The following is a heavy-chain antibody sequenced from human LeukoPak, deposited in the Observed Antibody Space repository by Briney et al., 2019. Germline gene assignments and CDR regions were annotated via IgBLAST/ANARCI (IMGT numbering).Heavy chain of an antibody. D-gene: IGHD6-13*01. CDR1: SGSINCFY. Sequence: PSVTLSLTCTVSSGSINCFYWSWLPQPQGKELVWIGYIYYSWSTNSNPSLKSRIPISEVTSKNQFSLQLRSVTAAYTAVYSCARVTGYGIEDYLVYRGQRGLVSDSS. V-gene: IGHV4-59*01. J-gene: IGHJ4*02. CDR2: IYYSWST. CDR3: ARVTGYGIEDYLVY.